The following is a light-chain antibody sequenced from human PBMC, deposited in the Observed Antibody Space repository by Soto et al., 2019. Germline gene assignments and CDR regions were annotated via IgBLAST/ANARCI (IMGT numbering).Light chain of an antibody. Sequence: QSVLTQPPSASGTPGQRVTISCSGSSSNIGTNYVSWYQQLPGTAPKLLIYSNNQRPSGVPDRFSGSKSGTSASLAISGFRSEDEADYYCAAWDDSLSVFGTGTKVTVL. CDR3: AAWDDSLSV. V-gene: IGLV1-47*02. CDR2: SNN. CDR1: SSNIGTNY. J-gene: IGLJ1*01.